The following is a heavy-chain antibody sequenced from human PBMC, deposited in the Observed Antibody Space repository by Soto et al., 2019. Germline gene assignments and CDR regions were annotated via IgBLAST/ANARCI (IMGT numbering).Heavy chain of an antibody. CDR1: GFTFSSYS. CDR2: ISSSSSYI. J-gene: IGHJ4*02. CDR3: ARAGPPRPDSSSSYYFDY. V-gene: IGHV3-21*01. Sequence: GGSLRLSCAASGFTFSSYSMNWVRQAPGKGLEWVSSISSSSSYIYYADSVKGRFTISRDNAKNSLYLQMNSLRAEDTAVYYCARAGPPRPDSSSSYYFDYWGQGTLVTVSS. D-gene: IGHD6-6*01.